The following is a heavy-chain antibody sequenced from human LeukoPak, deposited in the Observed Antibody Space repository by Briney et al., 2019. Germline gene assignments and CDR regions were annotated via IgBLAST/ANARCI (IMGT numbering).Heavy chain of an antibody. Sequence: SETLSLTCAVYGGSFSGYYWSWIRQPPGKGLEWIGEINHSGSTNYNPSLKSRVTISVDTSKNQFSLKLSSVTAADTAVYYCARSSIVGATNFYYYYMDVWGKGTTVTVSS. CDR2: INHSGST. D-gene: IGHD1-26*01. J-gene: IGHJ6*03. CDR3: ARSSIVGATNFYYYYMDV. V-gene: IGHV4-34*01. CDR1: GGSFSGYY.